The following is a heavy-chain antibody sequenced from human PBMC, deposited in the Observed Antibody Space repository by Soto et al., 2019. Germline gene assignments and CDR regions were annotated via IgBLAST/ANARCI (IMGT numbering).Heavy chain of an antibody. J-gene: IGHJ3*02. D-gene: IGHD3-10*01. CDR1: GYTFTSYG. CDR2: ISAYNGNT. V-gene: IGHV1-18*01. CDR3: VLWFGELFLPQNTFDI. Sequence: QVQLVQSGAEVKKPGASVKVSCKASGYTFTSYGISWVRQAPGQGLEWMGWISAYNGNTNYAQKLQGRVTMSTDTSTSKAYMELRSLRSDDTAVYYCVLWFGELFLPQNTFDIWGQGTMVTVSS.